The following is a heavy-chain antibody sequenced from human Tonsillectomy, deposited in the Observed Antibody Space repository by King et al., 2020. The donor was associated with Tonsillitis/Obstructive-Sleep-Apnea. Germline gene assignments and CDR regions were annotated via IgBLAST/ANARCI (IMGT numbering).Heavy chain of an antibody. V-gene: IGHV1-69*10. D-gene: IGHD3-22*01. CDR1: GGTFGSYA. CDR3: ASQYYDSSGYYYFDY. Sequence: QLVQSGAEVKKPGSSVKVSCKASGGTFGSYAITWVRQAPGQGLEWMGGIIPIFAVTNYAQKFQGRVTIAADKSTSTANMELSSLRSDDTAVYYCASQYYDSSGYYYFDYWGQGTLVTVSS. CDR2: IIPIFAVT. J-gene: IGHJ4*02.